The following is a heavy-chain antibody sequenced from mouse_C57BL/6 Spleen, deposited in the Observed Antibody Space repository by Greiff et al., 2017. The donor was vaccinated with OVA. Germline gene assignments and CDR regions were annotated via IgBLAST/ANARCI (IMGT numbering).Heavy chain of an antibody. CDR3: ARDGNWAMDD. J-gene: IGHJ4*01. CDR1: GYAFSSSW. V-gene: IGHV1-82*01. CDR2: IYPGDGDT. Sequence: QVQLQQSGPELVKPGASVKISCKASGYAFSSSWMNWVKQRPGKGLEWIGRIYPGDGDTNYNGKFKGKATLTADKSSSTAYMQLSSLTSDDSAVYFCARDGNWAMDDWGQGTSVTVSS. D-gene: IGHD2-1*01.